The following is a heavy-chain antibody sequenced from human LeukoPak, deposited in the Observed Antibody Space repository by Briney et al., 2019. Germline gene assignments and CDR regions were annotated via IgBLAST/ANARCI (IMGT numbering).Heavy chain of an antibody. D-gene: IGHD3-22*01. CDR1: GGSIGGIISY. V-gene: IGHV4-39*07. CDR3: ARASPQWLLRNYFDY. Sequence: SETLSLTCTVSGGSIGGIISYWGWIRQPPGKGPECIGSISYSGNTYYNPSLNSRVTISVDKSKNQLYLKMTSVTAADTAVYYCARASPQWLLRNYFDYWGQGTLVTVSS. CDR2: ISYSGNT. J-gene: IGHJ4*02.